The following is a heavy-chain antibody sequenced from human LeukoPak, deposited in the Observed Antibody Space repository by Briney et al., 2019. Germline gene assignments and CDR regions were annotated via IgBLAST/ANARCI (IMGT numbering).Heavy chain of an antibody. D-gene: IGHD3-22*01. CDR1: GGSIISYY. CDR2: IYPSGST. V-gene: IGHV4-4*07. Sequence: SETPSPTCTVSGGSIISYYWSWVRQSAGKGLEWIGRIYPSGSTEYNTSLKSRVTMSVDMSKKQFSLKLTSVTAADTAVYYCARLKFYDSTGYTPGYYMVVWGKGTTVTVSS. CDR3: ARLKFYDSTGYTPGYYMVV. J-gene: IGHJ6*03.